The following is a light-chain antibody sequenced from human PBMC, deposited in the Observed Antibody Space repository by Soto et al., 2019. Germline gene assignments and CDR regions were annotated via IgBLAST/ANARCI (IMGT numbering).Light chain of an antibody. Sequence: EIVLTQSPATLSLSPGERATLSCRASQSISSDLAWYQQKPGQAPRLFIYDASNRVTGIPARFRGSGSGTDFTLTISTLEPEDFAVYYWQQRSSLPRTFGQGTKVEIK. CDR3: QQRSSLPRT. CDR1: QSISSD. V-gene: IGKV3-11*01. CDR2: DAS. J-gene: IGKJ1*01.